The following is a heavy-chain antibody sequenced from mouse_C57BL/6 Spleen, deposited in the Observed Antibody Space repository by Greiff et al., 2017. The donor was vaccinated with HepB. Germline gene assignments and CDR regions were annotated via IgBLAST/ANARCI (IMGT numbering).Heavy chain of an antibody. V-gene: IGHV1-69*01. CDR3: ARSGPAMDY. D-gene: IGHD3-1*01. CDR2: IDPSDSYT. Sequence: VKLQQPGAELVMPGASVKLSCKASGYTFTSYWMHWVKQRPGQGLEWIGEIDPSDSYTNYNQKFKGKSTLTVDKSSSTAYMQLSSLTSEDSAVYYCARSGPAMDYWGQGTSVTVSS. CDR1: GYTFTSYW. J-gene: IGHJ4*01.